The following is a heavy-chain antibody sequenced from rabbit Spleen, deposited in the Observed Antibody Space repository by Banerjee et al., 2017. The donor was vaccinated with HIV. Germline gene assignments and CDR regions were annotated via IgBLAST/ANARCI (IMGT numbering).Heavy chain of an antibody. CDR3: ARDGAGGTYFAL. CDR1: GFDFSNYY. J-gene: IGHJ4*01. D-gene: IGHD8-1*01. Sequence: QLKESGGGLVQPGGSLKLSCKASGFDFSNYYLSWVRQAPGKGLEWIGYIDPVFGSTYYASWVNGRFSISRENAQNTVFLQMTSLTAADTATYFCARDGAGGTYFALWGPGTLVTVS. CDR2: IDPVFGST. V-gene: IGHV1S7*01.